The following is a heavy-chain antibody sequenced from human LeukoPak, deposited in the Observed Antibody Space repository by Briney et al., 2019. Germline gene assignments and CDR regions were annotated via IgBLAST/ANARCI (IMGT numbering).Heavy chain of an antibody. V-gene: IGHV3-30*02. D-gene: IGHD5-12*01. J-gene: IGHJ6*02. CDR2: IRYDGSNK. CDR3: AKDQRQWLRLSYYYYGMDV. CDR1: GFTFSSYG. Sequence: PGGSLRLSCAASGFTFSSYGMHWVRQAPGKGLEWVAFIRYDGSNKYYADSVKGRFTISRDNSKNTLYLRMNSLRAEDTAVYYCAKDQRQWLRLSYYYYGMDVWGQGTTVTVSS.